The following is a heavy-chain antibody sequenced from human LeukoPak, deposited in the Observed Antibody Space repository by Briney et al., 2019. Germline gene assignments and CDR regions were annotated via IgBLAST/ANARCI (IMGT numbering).Heavy chain of an antibody. CDR2: MNPNSGNT. V-gene: IGHV1-18*01. Sequence: ASVKVSCKASGYTFTSYDINWVRQATGQGLEWMGWMNPNSGNTNYAQKLQGRVTMTTDTSTSTAYMELRSLRSDDTAVYYCARAEQWLELWGQGTLVTVSS. CDR1: GYTFTSYD. J-gene: IGHJ4*02. CDR3: ARAEQWLEL. D-gene: IGHD6-19*01.